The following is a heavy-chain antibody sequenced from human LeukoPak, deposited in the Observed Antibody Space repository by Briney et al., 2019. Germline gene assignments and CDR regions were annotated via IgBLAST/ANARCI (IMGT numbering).Heavy chain of an antibody. J-gene: IGHJ4*02. V-gene: IGHV3-48*03. CDR1: GFTLSSYE. D-gene: IGHD3-10*01. CDR2: ISSSGSTI. Sequence: GGSLRLSCAASGFTLSSYEMNWVRQAPGKGLEWVSYISSSGSTIYYADSVKGRFTISRDNAKNSLYLQMNSLRAEDTAVYYCARGGASGYYYGSGSYYREFDYWGQGTLVTVSS. CDR3: ARGGASGYYYGSGSYYREFDY.